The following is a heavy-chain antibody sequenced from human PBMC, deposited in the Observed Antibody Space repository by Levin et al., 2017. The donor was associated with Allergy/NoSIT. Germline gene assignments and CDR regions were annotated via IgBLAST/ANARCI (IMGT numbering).Heavy chain of an antibody. D-gene: IGHD3-22*01. CDR3: AKKLGYYDSSGYYRYWYFDL. CDR2: ISYDGSNK. J-gene: IGHJ2*01. Sequence: GESLKISCAASGFTFSSYGMHWVRQAPGKGLEWVAVISYDGSNKYYADSVKGRFTISRDNSKNTLYLQMNSLRAEDTAVYYCAKKLGYYDSSGYYRYWYFDLWGRGTLVTVSS. CDR1: GFTFSSYG. V-gene: IGHV3-30*18.